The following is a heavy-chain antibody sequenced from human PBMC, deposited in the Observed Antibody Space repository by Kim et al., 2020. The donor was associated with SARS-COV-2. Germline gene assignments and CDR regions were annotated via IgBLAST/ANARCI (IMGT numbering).Heavy chain of an antibody. CDR2: IWYDGSNK. Sequence: GGSLRLSCAASGFTFSSYGMHWVRQAPGKGLERVAGIWYDGSNKYYADSVKGRFTISRDNSKNTLYLQMNSLRAEDTAVYYCARERTQGFYGMDVWGQGTTVTVSS. J-gene: IGHJ6*02. V-gene: IGHV3-33*01. CDR1: GFTFSSYG. CDR3: ARERTQGFYGMDV.